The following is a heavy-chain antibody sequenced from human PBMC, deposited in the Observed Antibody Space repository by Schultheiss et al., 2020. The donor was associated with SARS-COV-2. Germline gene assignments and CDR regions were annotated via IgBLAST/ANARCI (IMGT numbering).Heavy chain of an antibody. V-gene: IGHV4-59*01. CDR3: ARENRNKGSYDLLILNGWFDP. J-gene: IGHJ5*02. Sequence: SETLSLTCTVSGGSISSYYWSWIRQPPGKGLEWIGYIYYSGSTNYNPSLKSRVTISVDTSKNEFSLKLSSVTAADTAVYYCARENRNKGSYDLLILNGWFDPWGQGTLVTVSS. CDR2: IYYSGST. D-gene: IGHD3-10*01. CDR1: GGSISSYY.